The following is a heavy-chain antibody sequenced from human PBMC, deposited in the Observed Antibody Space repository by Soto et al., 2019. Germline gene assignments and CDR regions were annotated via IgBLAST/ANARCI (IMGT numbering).Heavy chain of an antibody. CDR3: AKGGIAARPYYYYGMDV. CDR2: INPNSGGT. Sequence: GASVKVSCKASGYTFTGYYMHWVRQAPGQGLEWMGWINPNSGGTNYAQKFQGRVTMTRDTSISTAYMELSRLRSDDTAVYYCAKGGIAARPYYYYGMDVWGQGTLVTVSS. CDR1: GYTFTGYY. D-gene: IGHD6-6*01. V-gene: IGHV1-2*02. J-gene: IGHJ6*02.